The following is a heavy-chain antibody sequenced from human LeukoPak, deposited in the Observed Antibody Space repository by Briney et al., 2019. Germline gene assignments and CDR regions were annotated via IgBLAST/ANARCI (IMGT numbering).Heavy chain of an antibody. CDR1: GFTFSSYS. CDR3: ARDGYSYGPPALDY. V-gene: IGHV3-21*01. D-gene: IGHD5-18*01. J-gene: IGHJ4*02. CDR2: ISSSSSYI. Sequence: GGSLRLSCAASGFTFSSYSMNWVRQAPGKGLEWVSSISSSSSYIYYADSVKGRFTISRDNAKNSLYLQMNSLRAEDTAVYYCARDGYSYGPPALDYWDQGTLVTGSS.